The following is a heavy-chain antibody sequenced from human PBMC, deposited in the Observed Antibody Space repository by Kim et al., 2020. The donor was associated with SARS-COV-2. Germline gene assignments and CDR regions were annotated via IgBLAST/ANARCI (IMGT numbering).Heavy chain of an antibody. CDR2: ISAYNGNT. J-gene: IGHJ5*02. D-gene: IGHD3-22*01. CDR1: GYTFTSYG. V-gene: IGHV1-18*01. CDR3: ARIPTDDSSGTYWFDP. Sequence: ASVKVSCKASGYTFTSYGISWVRQAPGQGLEWMGWISAYNGNTNYAQKLQGRVTMTTDTSTSTAYMELRSLRSDDTAVYYCARIPTDDSSGTYWFDPWGQGTLVTVSS.